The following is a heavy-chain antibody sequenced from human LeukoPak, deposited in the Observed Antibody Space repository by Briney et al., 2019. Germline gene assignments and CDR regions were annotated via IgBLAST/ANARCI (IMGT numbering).Heavy chain of an antibody. D-gene: IGHD2-2*01. CDR1: GYTFTNYG. CDR3: ARETLVVPAASDPYFDY. V-gene: IGHV1-18*01. CDR2: ISAYNGNT. Sequence: GASVKVSCKASGYTFTNYGISWVRQAPGQGLEWMGWISAYNGNTNYAQKLQGRVTMTTDTSTSTAYMELRSLRSDDPAVYYCARETLVVPAASDPYFDYWGQGTLVTVSS. J-gene: IGHJ4*02.